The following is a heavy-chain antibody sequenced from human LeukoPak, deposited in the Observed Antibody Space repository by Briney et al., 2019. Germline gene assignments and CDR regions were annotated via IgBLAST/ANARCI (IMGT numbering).Heavy chain of an antibody. CDR1: GFTFNSHS. J-gene: IGHJ4*02. V-gene: IGHV3-23*01. CDR3: AKDWGMTTVTTFDY. CDR2: ISGSGGST. Sequence: AGSLRLSCAASGFTFNSHSMSWVRQPPGKGLEWVSAISGSGGSTYYADSVKGRFTISRDNSKNTLYLQMNSLRAEDTAVYYCAKDWGMTTVTTFDYWGQGTLVTVSS. D-gene: IGHD4-17*01.